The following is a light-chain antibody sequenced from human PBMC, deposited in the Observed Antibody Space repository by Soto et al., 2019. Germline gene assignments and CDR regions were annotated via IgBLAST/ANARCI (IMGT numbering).Light chain of an antibody. CDR3: HQRSDWPPLT. Sequence: DIPLTQSPSFLSASVGDRVTITCRASQDISSYLAWYQQKPGRAPKLLIYAASTLQSGVPSRFSGSRSGTEFTLTISSLQPEDSAVYYCHQRSDWPPLTFGGGTKVEIK. V-gene: IGKV1-9*01. CDR1: QDISSY. J-gene: IGKJ4*01. CDR2: AAS.